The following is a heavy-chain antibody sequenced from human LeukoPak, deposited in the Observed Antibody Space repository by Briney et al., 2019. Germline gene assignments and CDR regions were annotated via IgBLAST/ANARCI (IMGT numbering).Heavy chain of an antibody. CDR3: GRGLKAGYFEY. CDR2: ISSSSSYI. J-gene: IGHJ4*02. Sequence: PGGSLRLSCAASGFTFSSYSMNWVRQAPGKGLEWVSSISSSSSYIYYADSVRGRFTISRDNAKYSLYLQMNSLRAEDRAVYYCGRGLKAGYFEYLGQRALVTV. V-gene: IGHV3-21*01. D-gene: IGHD3-9*01. CDR1: GFTFSSYS.